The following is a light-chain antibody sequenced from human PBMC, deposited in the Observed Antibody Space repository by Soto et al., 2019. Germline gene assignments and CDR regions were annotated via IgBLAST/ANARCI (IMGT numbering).Light chain of an antibody. CDR1: QSISARH. V-gene: IGKV3-20*01. Sequence: EIVLTQSPGTLSLSPGERATLSCRASQSISARHLAWYQQKPGRAPRLLIYGASSRATGIPDRLSGSGSGTDFTLTISRLEPEDFAVYYCQQYGASPQTFGQGTKWIS. J-gene: IGKJ1*01. CDR3: QQYGASPQT. CDR2: GAS.